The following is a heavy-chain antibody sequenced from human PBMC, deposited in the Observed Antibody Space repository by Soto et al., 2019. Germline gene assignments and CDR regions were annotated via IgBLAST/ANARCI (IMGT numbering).Heavy chain of an antibody. CDR2: IYWNDVN. CDR1: GFSFSTSGVG. D-gene: IGHD3-10*01. Sequence: QITLKESGPTLVKPTQTLTLTCTFSGFSFSTSGVGVGWIRQPPGKALEWLALIYWNDVNRYRPSLKRRLTITQNTSKNQVVLTMTNMDPVDTATYYCVSGSFPNWFDPWGQGTLVTVSS. J-gene: IGHJ5*02. V-gene: IGHV2-5*01. CDR3: VSGSFPNWFDP.